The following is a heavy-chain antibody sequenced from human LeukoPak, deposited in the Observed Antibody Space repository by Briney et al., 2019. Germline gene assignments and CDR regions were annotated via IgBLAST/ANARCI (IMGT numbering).Heavy chain of an antibody. D-gene: IGHD2/OR15-2a*01. Sequence: GGSLRLSCAASGFTLSSYAMHWVRQAPGKGLEWVAVISYDGSNKYYADSVKGRFTISKDNAKNAVYLQMNSLRAEDTAVYYCVSFYETYWGRGTLVTVSS. J-gene: IGHJ4*02. CDR1: GFTLSSYA. CDR3: VSFYETY. CDR2: ISYDGSNK. V-gene: IGHV3-30-3*01.